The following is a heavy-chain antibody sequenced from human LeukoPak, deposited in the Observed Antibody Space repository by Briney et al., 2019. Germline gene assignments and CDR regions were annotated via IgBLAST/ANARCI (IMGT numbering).Heavy chain of an antibody. D-gene: IGHD3-10*01. V-gene: IGHV4-39*01. CDR1: GGSISSSSYY. J-gene: IGHJ4*02. CDR3: ARAGLETYYGKSYFDY. Sequence: SETLSLTCTASGGSISSSSYYWGWIRQPPGKGLEWIGSVYYSGSTYYNPSLKSRFTISVDTSKNQFSLKLSSVTAADTAVYYCARAGLETYYGKSYFDYWGQGTLVTVSS. CDR2: VYYSGST.